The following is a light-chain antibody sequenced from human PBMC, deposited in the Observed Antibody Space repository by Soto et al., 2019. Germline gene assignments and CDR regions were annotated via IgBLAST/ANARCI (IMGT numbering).Light chain of an antibody. CDR2: GAS. CDR3: QQYINWPRT. J-gene: IGKJ1*01. V-gene: IGKV3-15*01. CDR1: QRLSSN. Sequence: EIFLTQSPVALSVSPGEGFTVSCRASQRLSSNLAWYQQRPGQAPRLLIYGASIRATDIPARFIGSGSGTEFTLTISSLQSEDFAVYYCQQYINWPRTFGQGTKVDIK.